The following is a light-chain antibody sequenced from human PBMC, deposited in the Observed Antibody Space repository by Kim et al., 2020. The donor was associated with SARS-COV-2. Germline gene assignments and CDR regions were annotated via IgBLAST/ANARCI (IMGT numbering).Light chain of an antibody. CDR1: KLGDKY. V-gene: IGLV3-1*01. Sequence: SYELTPPPSVSVSPGQTACITCSGDKLGDKYACWYQQKPGQSPVLVIYQDSKRPSGIPERFPGSNSGNTATLTISGPQAMDEADYYCQAWDSSTVLFGGG. J-gene: IGLJ2*01. CDR2: QDS. CDR3: QAWDSSTVL.